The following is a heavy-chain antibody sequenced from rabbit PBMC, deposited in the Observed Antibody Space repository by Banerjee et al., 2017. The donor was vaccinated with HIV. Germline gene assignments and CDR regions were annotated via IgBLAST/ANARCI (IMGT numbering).Heavy chain of an antibody. V-gene: IGHV1S45*01. CDR3: ARDLAGVTGWNFGL. CDR1: GIDFSTYG. D-gene: IGHD4-1*01. Sequence: QEQLEESGGDLVQPGASLTLTCKASGIDFSTYGINWVRQAPGKGLEWIACINTSSGNTVYASWAKGRFTISKTSSTTVTLQMTSLTAADTATYFCARDLAGVTGWNFGLWGQGTLVTVS. J-gene: IGHJ4*01. CDR2: INTSSGNT.